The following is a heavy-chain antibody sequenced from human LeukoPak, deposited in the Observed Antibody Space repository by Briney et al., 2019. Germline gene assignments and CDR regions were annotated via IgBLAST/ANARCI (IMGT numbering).Heavy chain of an antibody. J-gene: IGHJ4*02. Sequence: PGGSLRLSCAASGFTFNSYNMNWVRQAPGKGLEWVSAISGSGGSTYYADSVKGRFTISRDNSKNTLYLQMNSLRAEDTAVYYCAKDRAGSGWPQVVDYWGQGTLVTVSS. D-gene: IGHD6-19*01. CDR3: AKDRAGSGWPQVVDY. CDR2: ISGSGGST. V-gene: IGHV3-23*01. CDR1: GFTFNSYN.